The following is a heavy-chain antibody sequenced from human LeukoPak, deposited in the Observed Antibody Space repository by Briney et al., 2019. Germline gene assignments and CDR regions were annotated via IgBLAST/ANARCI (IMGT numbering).Heavy chain of an antibody. V-gene: IGHV3-20*04. D-gene: IGHD7-27*01. Sequence: GGSLILSCAASGFTFDAFGMTWVRQAPGKGLEWVSAIRGDAGSTGYADSVKGRFTISRDNAKNSLYLQMNSLRVEDMALYYCARVWAWGSGNYFDNWGQGTLVTVSS. J-gene: IGHJ4*02. CDR2: IRGDAGST. CDR1: GFTFDAFG. CDR3: ARVWAWGSGNYFDN.